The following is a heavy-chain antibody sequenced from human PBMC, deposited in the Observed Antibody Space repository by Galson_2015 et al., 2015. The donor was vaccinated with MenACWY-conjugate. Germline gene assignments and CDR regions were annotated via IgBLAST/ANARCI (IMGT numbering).Heavy chain of an antibody. Sequence: SVKVSCKASGYTFTNFGITWVRQAPGQGLEWVGWISAYNHITFYATNLEGRVTPTTDPSTTPAYIELRSLQTDDTAIYFCAGNHTRGVVPAMPGHRGQGTLVSVSS. CDR3: AGNHTRGVVPAMPGH. V-gene: IGHV1-18*01. CDR1: GYTFTNFG. J-gene: IGHJ4*02. D-gene: IGHD2-2*01. CDR2: ISAYNHIT.